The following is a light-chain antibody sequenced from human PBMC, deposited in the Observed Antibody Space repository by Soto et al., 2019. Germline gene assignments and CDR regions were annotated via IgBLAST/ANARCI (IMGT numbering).Light chain of an antibody. V-gene: IGKV2-28*01. CDR2: LGS. CDR3: MQE. CDR1: QSLLHSNGYNY. J-gene: IGKJ1*01. Sequence: DLVMTQSPLSLPVTPGEPASISCRSSQSLLHSNGYNYLDWYLQKPGQSPQLLIYLGSNRASGVPDRFSGSGSGTDFTLKISRVEAEDVGVYYCMQELGQGTKVEIK.